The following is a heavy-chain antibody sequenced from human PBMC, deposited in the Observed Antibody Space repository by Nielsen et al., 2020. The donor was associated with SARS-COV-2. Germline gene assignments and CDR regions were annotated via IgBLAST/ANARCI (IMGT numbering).Heavy chain of an antibody. J-gene: IGHJ4*02. CDR3: ATDSGYDSNFDY. CDR1: GFTFDDYA. Sequence: SLKISCAASGFTFDDYAMHWVRQAPGKGLEWVSGISWNSGSIGYADSVKGRFTISRDNAKNSLYLQMNSLRAEDTALYYCATDSGYDSNFDYWGQGTLVTVSS. CDR2: ISWNSGSI. D-gene: IGHD5-12*01. V-gene: IGHV3-9*01.